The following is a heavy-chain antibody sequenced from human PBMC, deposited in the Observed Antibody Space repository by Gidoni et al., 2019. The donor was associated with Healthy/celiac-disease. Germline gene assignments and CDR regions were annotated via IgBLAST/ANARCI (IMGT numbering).Heavy chain of an antibody. J-gene: IGHJ4*02. CDR3: ARQMSGYDYDY. CDR2: IYPGDSDT. Sequence: EVQLVQSGAVVKQPGESLKISCTGFRYSFTSYWTGWVRKMPGIGLAWMGIIYPGDSDTRYSASFQGKITISDDKSISTAYLQWSNLKASDTAMYNCARQMSGYDYDYWGQGTLVTVSS. V-gene: IGHV5-51*01. D-gene: IGHD5-12*01. CDR1: RYSFTSYW.